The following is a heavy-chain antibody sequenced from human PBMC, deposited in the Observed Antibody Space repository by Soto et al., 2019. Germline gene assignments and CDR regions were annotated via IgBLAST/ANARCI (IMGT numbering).Heavy chain of an antibody. CDR1: GFTFSSYW. CDR2: IKQDGSEK. Sequence: PGGSLRLSCAASGFTFSSYWMSWVRQAPGRGLEWVAIIKQDGSEKYYVDSEKGRFTISRDNAKNSLYLQMNSLRAEDTAVYYCARESGWLRNVVVVAATREGGYWGQGTLVTVSS. J-gene: IGHJ4*02. V-gene: IGHV3-7*01. CDR3: ARESGWLRNVVVVAATREGGY. D-gene: IGHD2-15*01.